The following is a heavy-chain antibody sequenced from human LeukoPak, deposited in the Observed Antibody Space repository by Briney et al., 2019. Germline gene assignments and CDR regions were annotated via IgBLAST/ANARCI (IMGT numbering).Heavy chain of an antibody. CDR3: AGDDRSYCGGDCYSNWFDP. D-gene: IGHD2-21*01. V-gene: IGHV4-39*07. Sequence: PSETLSLTCTVSGGSISSSSYYWGWIRQPPGMGLEWIGSIYHSGSTYYNPSLKSRVTISVDTSKNQFSLKLSSVTAADTAVYYCAGDDRSYCGGDCYSNWFDPWGQGTLVTVSS. CDR2: IYHSGST. J-gene: IGHJ5*02. CDR1: GGSISSSSYY.